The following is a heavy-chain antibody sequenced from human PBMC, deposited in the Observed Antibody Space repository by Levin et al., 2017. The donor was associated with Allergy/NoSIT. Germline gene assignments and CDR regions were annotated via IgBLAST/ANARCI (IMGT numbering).Heavy chain of an antibody. CDR1: GFTFNNYW. J-gene: IGHJ4*02. CDR2: IKPDGSDK. Sequence: LSLTCAASGFTFNNYWMSWLRLSPGKGLEWVANIKPDGSDKYYADSVNGRFTISRDNAKNSLYLQVISLSVEDTAVYYCARSPTYSSGSVFDYWGQGTRVSVFS. D-gene: IGHD6-19*01. CDR3: ARSPTYSSGSVFDY. V-gene: IGHV3-7*03.